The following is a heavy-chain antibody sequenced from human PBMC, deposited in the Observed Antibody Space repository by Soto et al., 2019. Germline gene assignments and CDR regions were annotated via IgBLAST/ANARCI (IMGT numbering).Heavy chain of an antibody. Sequence: PSETLSLTCTVSGASISGFYWSWIRKSAGKGLEWVGRIYATGTTDYNPSLKSRVMMSVDTSKKQFSLKLRSVTAADTAVYYCVRDGTKTLRDWFDPWGQGISVTVSS. J-gene: IGHJ5*02. CDR2: IYATGTT. V-gene: IGHV4-4*07. D-gene: IGHD1-1*01. CDR1: GASISGFY. CDR3: VRDGTKTLRDWFDP.